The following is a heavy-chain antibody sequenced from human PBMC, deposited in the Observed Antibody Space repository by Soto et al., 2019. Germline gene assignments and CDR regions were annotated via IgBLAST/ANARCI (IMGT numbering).Heavy chain of an antibody. CDR2: IIPIFGTA. CDR1: GGTFSSYA. V-gene: IGHV1-69*13. J-gene: IGHJ4*02. CDR3: ARVPFRITMVRGTDY. Sequence: ASVKVSCKASGGTFSSYAISWVRQAPGQGLEWMGGIIPIFGTANYAQKFQGRVTITADESTSTAYMELSSLRSEDTAVYYCARVPFRITMVRGTDYWGQGTLVTVSS. D-gene: IGHD3-10*01.